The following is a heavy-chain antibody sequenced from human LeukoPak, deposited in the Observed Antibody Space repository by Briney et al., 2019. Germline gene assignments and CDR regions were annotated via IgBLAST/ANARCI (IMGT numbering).Heavy chain of an antibody. CDR2: IYYSGST. D-gene: IGHD1-26*01. J-gene: IGHJ6*03. Sequence: NPSQTLSLTCTVSGGSISNGDYYWSWIRQPPGKGLEWIGYIYYSGSTYYNPSLKRRVTISIDTSKNQFSLKLSSVTAADTAVYYCARECAHGSYYYYYMDVWGKGTTVTVSS. CDR1: GGSISNGDYY. CDR3: ARECAHGSYYYYYMDV. V-gene: IGHV4-30-4*08.